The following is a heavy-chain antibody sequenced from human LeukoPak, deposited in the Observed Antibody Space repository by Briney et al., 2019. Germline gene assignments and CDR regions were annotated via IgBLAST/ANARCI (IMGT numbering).Heavy chain of an antibody. V-gene: IGHV1-69*01. Sequence: SVKVSCKASGGTFSSYAISWVRQAPGQGLEWMGGIIPIFGTANYAQKFQGRVTITADESTSTAYMELSSLRSEDTAVYYCAKEMAAADPTEGWYFDYWGQGTLVTVSS. CDR2: IIPIFGTA. CDR1: GGTFSSYA. CDR3: AKEMAAADPTEGWYFDY. J-gene: IGHJ4*02. D-gene: IGHD6-13*01.